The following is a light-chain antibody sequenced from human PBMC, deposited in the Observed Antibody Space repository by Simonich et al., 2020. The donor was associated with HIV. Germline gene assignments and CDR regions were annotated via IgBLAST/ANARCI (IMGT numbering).Light chain of an antibody. J-gene: IGKJ2*01. CDR3: QQYYITPYT. CDR2: WAA. Sequence: DIVMTQFPDSLAVSLGERATINCKSSQSVLSSSNNKNYLAWYQQKPGQPPKLLIYWAAARESGVPDRFSGSGSGTDFTLTISSLQAEDVAVYYCQQYYITPYTFGQGTKLEI. CDR1: QSVLSSSNNKNY. V-gene: IGKV4-1*01.